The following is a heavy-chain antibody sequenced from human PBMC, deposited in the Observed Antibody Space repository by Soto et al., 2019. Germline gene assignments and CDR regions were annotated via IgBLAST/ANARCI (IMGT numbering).Heavy chain of an antibody. CDR1: GYTFTSYY. CDR2: INPSGGST. J-gene: IGHJ4*02. V-gene: IGHV1-46*03. Sequence: ASVKVSCKASGYTFTSYYMHWVRQAPGQGLEWMGKINPSGGSTSYAQKFQGRVTMTRDTSTSTVYMELSSLRSEDTAVYFFVRGLVVVAATTDYYFDYWGQGTLVTVSS. CDR3: VRGLVVVAATTDYYFDY. D-gene: IGHD2-15*01.